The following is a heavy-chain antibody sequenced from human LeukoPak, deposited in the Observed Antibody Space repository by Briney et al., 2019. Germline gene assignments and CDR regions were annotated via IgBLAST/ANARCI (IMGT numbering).Heavy chain of an antibody. CDR2: IKRDGSEK. J-gene: IGHJ4*02. CDR1: GFTFSTYW. D-gene: IGHD2-2*02. Sequence: GGSLRLSCAASGFTFSTYWMSWVRQAPGKGLXXXDNIKRDGSEKYYVDSVKGRFTIFRDDAKSSLYLQMNSLRAEDTAVYFCARVYTGNRWHFDYWGQGTLVTVSS. CDR3: ARVYTGNRWHFDY. V-gene: IGHV3-7*03.